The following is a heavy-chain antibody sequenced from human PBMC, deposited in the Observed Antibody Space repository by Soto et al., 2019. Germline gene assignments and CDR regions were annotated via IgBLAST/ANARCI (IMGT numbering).Heavy chain of an antibody. D-gene: IGHD3-3*01. CDR2: ISYDGSNK. J-gene: IGHJ4*02. CDR3: AKHLFEAESGPNDFWSGLFDY. Sequence: GGSLRLSCAASGFTFSSYGMHWVRQAPGKGLEWVAVISYDGSNKYYADSVKGRFTISRDNSKNTLYLQMNSLRAEDTAVYYCAKHLFEAESGPNDFWSGLFDYWGQGTLVTVSS. CDR1: GFTFSSYG. V-gene: IGHV3-30*18.